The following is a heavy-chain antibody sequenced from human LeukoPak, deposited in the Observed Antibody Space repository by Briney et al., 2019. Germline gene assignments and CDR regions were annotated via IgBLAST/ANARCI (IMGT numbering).Heavy chain of an antibody. V-gene: IGHV3-33*01. J-gene: IGHJ6*02. Sequence: PGGSLRLSCAASGFTFTSYGMHWVRQAPGKGLEWVAVIWYDGNNKYYADSVKGRFTIYRDNSKNTLSLQMRSLGAEDTAIYYCARMGLGTTVTTRFYYYGMDVWGQGTTVTVSS. D-gene: IGHD4-17*01. CDR2: IWYDGNNK. CDR3: ARMGLGTTVTTRFYYYGMDV. CDR1: GFTFTSYG.